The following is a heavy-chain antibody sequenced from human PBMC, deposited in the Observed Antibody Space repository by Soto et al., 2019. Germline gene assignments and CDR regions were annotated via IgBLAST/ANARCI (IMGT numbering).Heavy chain of an antibody. CDR2: INPSGGST. CDR1: GYTFTSYY. D-gene: IGHD6-19*01. Sequence: VASVKVSCKASGYTFTSYYMHWVRQAPGQGLEWMGIINPSGGSTNYAQKFQGRFTISRDSSKNTVSLEMTSLRAEDTAVYYCAKGGRQWLVTSDFNYWGQGALVTVSS. CDR3: AKGGRQWLVTSDFNY. V-gene: IGHV1-46*01. J-gene: IGHJ4*02.